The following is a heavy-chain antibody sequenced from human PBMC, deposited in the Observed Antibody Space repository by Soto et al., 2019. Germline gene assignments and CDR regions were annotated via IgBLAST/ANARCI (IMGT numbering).Heavy chain of an antibody. V-gene: IGHV3-30*03. CDR3: ATRGYYPH. Sequence: QVQLVESGGGVVQPGRSLRLSCAVSGFTLSSNDMQWVRQAPGKGLEWVASLSYDGIDKYYADSVKGRFTVSRDTSKTTLYLEMNSLRSEDTGVYYCATRGYYPHWGQGTLVSVSS. CDR2: LSYDGIDK. J-gene: IGHJ4*02. CDR1: GFTLSSND. D-gene: IGHD3-10*01.